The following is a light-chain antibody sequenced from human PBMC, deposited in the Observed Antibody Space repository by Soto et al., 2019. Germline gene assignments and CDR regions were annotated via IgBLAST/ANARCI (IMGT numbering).Light chain of an antibody. V-gene: IGKV1-8*01. J-gene: IGKJ1*01. CDR1: QGISSY. Sequence: AIRMTQSPSSFSASTGDRVTITCRASQGISSYLAWYQQKPGKAPKLLIYAASTLQSGVPSRFSGIGSGTDFTLTINCLQSEDFATYYCQQYYSYPQTFGQGTKVEIK. CDR3: QQYYSYPQT. CDR2: AAS.